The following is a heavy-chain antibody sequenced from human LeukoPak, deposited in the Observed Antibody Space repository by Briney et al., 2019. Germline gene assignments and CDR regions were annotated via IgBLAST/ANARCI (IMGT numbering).Heavy chain of an antibody. CDR3: ARVFPDSTGAYRYLDY. CDR1: GGSISSGGYY. CDR2: IYYSGIT. D-gene: IGHD3-22*01. J-gene: IGHJ4*02. Sequence: SETLSLTCTVSGGSISSGGYYWSWIRQHPGKGLEWIGYIYYSGITYYNPSLKSRVIMLVDTSKNQFSLKLSSVTAADTAVYYCARVFPDSTGAYRYLDYWGQGTLVTVSS. V-gene: IGHV4-31*03.